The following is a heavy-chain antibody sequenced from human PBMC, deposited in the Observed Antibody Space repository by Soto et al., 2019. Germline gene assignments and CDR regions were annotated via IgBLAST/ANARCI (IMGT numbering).Heavy chain of an antibody. D-gene: IGHD3-3*01. V-gene: IGHV1-18*01. Sequence: GASVKVSCKASGYTFTSYGISWVRQAPGQGLEWMGWISAYNGNTNYAQKLQGRVTMTTDTSTSTAYMELRSLRSDDTAVYYCARYLRFLEYFGWFDPWCQGTLDTVSS. CDR2: ISAYNGNT. CDR1: GYTFTSYG. CDR3: ARYLRFLEYFGWFDP. J-gene: IGHJ5*02.